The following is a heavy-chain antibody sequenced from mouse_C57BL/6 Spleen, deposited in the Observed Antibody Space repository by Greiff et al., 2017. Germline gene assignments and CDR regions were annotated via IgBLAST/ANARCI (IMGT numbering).Heavy chain of an antibody. V-gene: IGHV1-69*01. CDR1: GYTFTSYW. J-gene: IGHJ1*03. CDR3: ARGADYDYDGYFDV. CDR2: IDPSDSYT. Sequence: QVQLKQPGAELVMPGASVKLSCKASGYTFTSYWMHWVKQRPGQGLEWIGEIDPSDSYTNYNQKFKGKSTLTVDKSSSTAYMQLSSLTSEDSAVYYCARGADYDYDGYFDVWGTGTTVTVSS. D-gene: IGHD2-4*01.